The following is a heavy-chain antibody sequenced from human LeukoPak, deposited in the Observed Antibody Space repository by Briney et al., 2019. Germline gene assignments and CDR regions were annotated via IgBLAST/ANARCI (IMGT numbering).Heavy chain of an antibody. CDR3: ARGNVVVPAAITRYYGSGSRYYFDY. CDR2: IYTSGST. CDR1: GGSISSYY. D-gene: IGHD2-2*01. V-gene: IGHV4-4*07. Sequence: SETLSLTCTVSGGSISSYYWSWIRQPAGKGLEWIGRIYTSGSTNYNPSLKSRVTMSVDTSKNQFSLKLSSVTAADTAMYYCARGNVVVPAAITRYYGSGSRYYFDYWGQGTLVTVSS. J-gene: IGHJ4*02.